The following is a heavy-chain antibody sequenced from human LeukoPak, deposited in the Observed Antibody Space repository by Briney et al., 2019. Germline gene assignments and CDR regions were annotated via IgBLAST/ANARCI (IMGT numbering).Heavy chain of an antibody. V-gene: IGHV4-59*01. CDR1: GGSISSYY. Sequence: PSETLPLTCTVSGGSISSYYWSWIRQPPGKGLEWIGYIYYSGSTNYNPSLKSRVTISVDTSKNQFSLKLSSVTAADTAVYYCARALAARYYFDYWGQGTLVTVSP. D-gene: IGHD6-13*01. CDR3: ARALAARYYFDY. CDR2: IYYSGST. J-gene: IGHJ4*02.